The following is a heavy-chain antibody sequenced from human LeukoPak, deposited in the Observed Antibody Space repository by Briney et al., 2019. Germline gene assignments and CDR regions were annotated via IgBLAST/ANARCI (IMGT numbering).Heavy chain of an antibody. D-gene: IGHD3-3*01. CDR2: IYYSGSA. Sequence: SETLSLTCTVSGGSISSSGYYWSWIRQPPGKGLEWIGTIYYSGSAYYNPSLKTQVTISVDTSKNQFSLKLSSVTAADTAAYFCARGSQVDDFWSGYRAPLDYWGQGTLVTVSP. J-gene: IGHJ4*02. CDR3: ARGSQVDDFWSGYRAPLDY. CDR1: GGSISSSGYY. V-gene: IGHV4-39*01.